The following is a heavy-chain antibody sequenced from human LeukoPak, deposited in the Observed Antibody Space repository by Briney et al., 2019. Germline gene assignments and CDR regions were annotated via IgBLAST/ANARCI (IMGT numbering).Heavy chain of an antibody. J-gene: IGHJ4*02. Sequence: ASVKVSCKASGYTFTSYYMHWVRQAPGQGLEWMGWINPNSGGTNYAQKFQGRVTMTRDTSISTAYMELSRLRSDDTAVYYCARGAGEDIVVVPAAGELKAWGQGTLVTVSS. CDR1: GYTFTSYY. CDR3: ARGAGEDIVVVPAAGELKA. CDR2: INPNSGGT. V-gene: IGHV1-2*02. D-gene: IGHD2-2*01.